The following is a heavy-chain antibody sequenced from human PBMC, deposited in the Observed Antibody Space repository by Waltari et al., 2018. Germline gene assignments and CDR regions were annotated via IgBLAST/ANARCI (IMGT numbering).Heavy chain of an antibody. D-gene: IGHD3-3*02. CDR2: ISVYNGNT. J-gene: IGHJ4*02. CDR3: ARTSLLAVDGLNHY. CDR1: GYTFASHG. Sequence: QVQLVQSGAEVKKPGASVKGSCKASGYTFASHGIIWVRQAPGQGLAWMGWISVYNGNTNYAQKFQDRVTMTTDTSTSTAYMELRSLRSDDTAVYYCARTSLLAVDGLNHYWGQGTLVTVSS. V-gene: IGHV1-18*01.